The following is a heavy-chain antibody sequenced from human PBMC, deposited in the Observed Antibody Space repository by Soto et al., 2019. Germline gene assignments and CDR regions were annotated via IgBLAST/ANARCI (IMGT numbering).Heavy chain of an antibody. D-gene: IGHD3-10*01. CDR2: IIPIFGTA. J-gene: IGHJ3*02. Sequence: SVKVSCKASGGTFSSYATSWVRQAPGQGLEWMGGIIPIFGTANYAQKFQGRVTITADESTSTAYMELSSLRSEDTAVYYCARDPRITIVRGVIGPQAFDIWGQGTMVTVSS. V-gene: IGHV1-69*13. CDR1: GGTFSSYA. CDR3: ARDPRITIVRGVIGPQAFDI.